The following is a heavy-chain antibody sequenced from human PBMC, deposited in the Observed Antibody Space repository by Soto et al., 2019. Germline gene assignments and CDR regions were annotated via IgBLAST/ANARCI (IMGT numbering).Heavy chain of an antibody. CDR3: ARAGSYYYGMDV. D-gene: IGHD1-26*01. V-gene: IGHV1-2*04. Sequence: ASVKVSCKASGYTFTGYYMHWVRQAPGQGLEWMGWINPNSGGTNYAQKFQGWVTMTRDTSISTAYMELSRLRSDDTAVYYCARAGSYYYGMDVWGQGTTVTVSS. CDR1: GYTFTGYY. J-gene: IGHJ6*02. CDR2: INPNSGGT.